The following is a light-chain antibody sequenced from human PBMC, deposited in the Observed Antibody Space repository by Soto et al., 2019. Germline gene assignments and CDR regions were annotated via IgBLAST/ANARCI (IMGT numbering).Light chain of an antibody. Sequence: QSALNHPRSVSGSPGQAVTISCTGTSSDIGAYNYVFWYQQYPGKSPKPIIYDVFKRPSGVPARFSASKSGNTASLTITGLQTEDEADYHCSSLAGSYNLVFGGG. J-gene: IGLJ3*02. CDR1: SSDIGAYNY. V-gene: IGLV2-11*01. CDR2: DVF. CDR3: SSLAGSYNLV.